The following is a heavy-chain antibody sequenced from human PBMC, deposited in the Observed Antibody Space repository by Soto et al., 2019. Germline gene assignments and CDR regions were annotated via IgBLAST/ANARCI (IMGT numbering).Heavy chain of an antibody. J-gene: IGHJ4*02. CDR1: GYTFTAYG. CDR3: ARFYGSGSYTYDY. V-gene: IGHV1-18*01. D-gene: IGHD3-10*01. Sequence: ASVKVSCKASGYTFTAYGITWVRQAPGQGLEWMGWISPYNGNTNYAQKLQGRVTMTTDTSTSTAFMDLRSLRSDDTAVYYCARFYGSGSYTYDYWGQGTLVTVSS. CDR2: ISPYNGNT.